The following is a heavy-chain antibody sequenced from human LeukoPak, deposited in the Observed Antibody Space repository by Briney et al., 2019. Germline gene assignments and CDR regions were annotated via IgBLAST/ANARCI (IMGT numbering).Heavy chain of an antibody. Sequence: GWSLRLCCAASGSTFSSYSMSGVRQAPGKRGEWVSTINDGSNYIYYAASVKGRFTISSDYAKDTLCLQMNRLRAEDTVAYYCARVPGWFHQQSYQLVTYFDYWGQGTLVTVSS. CDR3: ARVPGWFHQQSYQLVTYFDY. J-gene: IGHJ4*02. V-gene: IGHV3-21*01. CDR2: INDGSNYI. CDR1: GSTFSSYS. D-gene: IGHD2-2*01.